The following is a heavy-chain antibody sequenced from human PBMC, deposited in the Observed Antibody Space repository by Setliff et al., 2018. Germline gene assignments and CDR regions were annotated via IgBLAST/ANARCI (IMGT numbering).Heavy chain of an antibody. D-gene: IGHD2-21*01. CDR3: VIPFCAGATCPPS. V-gene: IGHV1-18*01. CDR2: ISIYTGNA. CDR1: GYTFSDYG. J-gene: IGHJ4*02. Sequence: ASVKVSCKASGYTFSDYGITWVRQAPGQGLEWMGWISIYTGNAYYAHKLQGRVTMTTDTSTDTAYLELRSLRSDDTAVYYCVIPFCAGATCPPSWGQGTQVTVSS.